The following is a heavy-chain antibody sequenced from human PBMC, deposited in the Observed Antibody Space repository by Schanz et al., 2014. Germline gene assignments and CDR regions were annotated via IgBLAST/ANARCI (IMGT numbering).Heavy chain of an antibody. J-gene: IGHJ5*02. Sequence: EVKLLESGGTLVRPGGSLRLSCAASGFTFSSYWMHWVRQVPGKGLVWVSRIKSDGSSTSYADSVKGRFTISRDNAKNTLYLQMNSLRAEDTAVYYCARPALWFGDNCFAPWGQGTLVTVSS. V-gene: IGHV3-74*02. CDR2: IKSDGSST. CDR1: GFTFSSYW. D-gene: IGHD3-10*01. CDR3: ARPALWFGDNCFAP.